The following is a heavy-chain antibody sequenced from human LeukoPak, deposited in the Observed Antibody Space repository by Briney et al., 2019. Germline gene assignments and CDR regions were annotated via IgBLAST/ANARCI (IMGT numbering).Heavy chain of an antibody. J-gene: IGHJ4*02. CDR3: ARMALLTGGIPSAFIY. D-gene: IGHD3-9*01. CDR1: GFTFGHVA. Sequence: GGSLRLSCVGSGFTFGHVALHWVRQAPGKGLEWVAVTSYNGSVNFYADSVRGRFTISRDNSKNTLFLQMSSLRVEDTAVYYCARMALLTGGIPSAFIYWGQGTLVTVSS. V-gene: IGHV3-30-3*01. CDR2: TSYNGSVN.